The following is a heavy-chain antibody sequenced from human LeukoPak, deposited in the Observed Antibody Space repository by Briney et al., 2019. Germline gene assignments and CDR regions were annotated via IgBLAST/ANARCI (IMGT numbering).Heavy chain of an antibody. D-gene: IGHD1-14*01. CDR1: GGSISSGSYY. Sequence: QPSQTLSLTCTVSGGSISSGSYYWSWIRQPAGKGLEWMVRIYTSGSASHNPSLKSRFTISLDTSMNQVFLKVRSVIAADTAVYYCARGNPLFSANYDYWGQGTLVTVSS. J-gene: IGHJ4*02. CDR2: IYTSGSA. CDR3: ARGNPLFSANYDY. V-gene: IGHV4-61*02.